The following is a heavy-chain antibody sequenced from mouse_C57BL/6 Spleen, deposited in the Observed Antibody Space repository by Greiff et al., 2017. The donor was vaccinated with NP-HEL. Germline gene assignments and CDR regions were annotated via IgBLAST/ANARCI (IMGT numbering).Heavy chain of an antibody. V-gene: IGHV1-42*01. CDR2: INPSTGGT. J-gene: IGHJ4*01. CDR3: ARRISHYAMDY. D-gene: IGHD2-4*01. Sequence: VKLQESGPELVKPGASVKISCKASGYSFTGYYMNWVKQSPEKSLEWIGEINPSTGGTTYNQKFKAKATLTVDKSSSTAYMQLKSLTSEDSAVYYCARRISHYAMDYWGQGTSVTVSS. CDR1: GYSFTGYY.